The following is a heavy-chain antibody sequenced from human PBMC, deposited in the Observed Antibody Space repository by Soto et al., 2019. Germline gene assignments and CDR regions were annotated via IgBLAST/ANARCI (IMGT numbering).Heavy chain of an antibody. D-gene: IGHD6-6*01. Sequence: GASVKVSCKASGYTFTSYDINWVRQATGQGLEWMGWMNPNSGNTGYAQKFQGRVTMTRNTSISTAYMELNSLRAEDTAVYYCAKDKVGSSDYYYGMDVWGQGTTVTVSS. CDR1: GYTFTSYD. CDR2: MNPNSGNT. J-gene: IGHJ6*02. CDR3: AKDKVGSSDYYYGMDV. V-gene: IGHV1-8*01.